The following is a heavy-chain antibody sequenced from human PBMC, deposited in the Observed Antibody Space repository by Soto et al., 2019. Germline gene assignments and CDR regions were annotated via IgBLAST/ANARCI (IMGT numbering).Heavy chain of an antibody. CDR1: GFTFSSYS. CDR2: ISSSSSTI. V-gene: IGHV3-48*01. J-gene: IGHJ4*02. Sequence: PGGSLRLSCAASGFTFSSYSMNWVRQAPGKGLEWVSYISSSSSTIYYADSVKGRFTISRDNAKNSLYLQMNSLRAEDTAVYYCARDRSMITFGGVIALDHGFDYWGQGTLVTVSS. D-gene: IGHD3-16*02. CDR3: ARDRSMITFGGVIALDHGFDY.